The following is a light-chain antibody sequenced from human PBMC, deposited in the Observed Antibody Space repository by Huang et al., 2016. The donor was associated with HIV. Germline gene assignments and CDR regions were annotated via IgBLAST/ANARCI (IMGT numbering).Light chain of an antibody. J-gene: IGKJ5*01. CDR1: QSLLHSNGYNY. V-gene: IGKV2-28*01. CDR3: MQSLQTPRT. Sequence: IVMTQSPLSLPVTPGEPASISCRSSQSLLHSNGYNYLDWYLQKPGQSPQLLMYLSSNRASGVPDRFSGSGSVVDCTLKISRVEAEDAGVYDCMQSLQTPRTFGQGTRLEIK. CDR2: LSS.